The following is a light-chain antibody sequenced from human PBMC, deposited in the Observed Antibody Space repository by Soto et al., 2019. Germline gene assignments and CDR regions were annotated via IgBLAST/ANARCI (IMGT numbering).Light chain of an antibody. Sequence: QSVLTQPASVSGSPGQAITISCSGTSSDVGAFNYVSWYQQHPGKAPKLMIYDVSNRPSGVSNRFSGSKSGNTASLTISGLRAEDEADYYCQSYDSSNQVFGGGTKLTVL. CDR1: SSDVGAFNY. V-gene: IGLV2-14*03. CDR2: DVS. J-gene: IGLJ3*02. CDR3: QSYDSSNQV.